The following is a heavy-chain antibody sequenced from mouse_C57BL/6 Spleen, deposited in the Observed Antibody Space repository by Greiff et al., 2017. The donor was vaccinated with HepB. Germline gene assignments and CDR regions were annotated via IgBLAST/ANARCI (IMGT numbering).Heavy chain of an antibody. Sequence: EVQLQQSGPELVKPGASVKISCKASGYSFTGYYMNWVKQSPEKSLEWIGEINPSTGGTTYNQKFKAKATLTVDKSSSTAYMQLKSLTSEDSAVYYCARTITTVVYYAMDYWGQGTSVTVSS. D-gene: IGHD1-1*01. CDR1: GYSFTGYY. V-gene: IGHV1-42*01. CDR2: INPSTGGT. CDR3: ARTITTVVYYAMDY. J-gene: IGHJ4*01.